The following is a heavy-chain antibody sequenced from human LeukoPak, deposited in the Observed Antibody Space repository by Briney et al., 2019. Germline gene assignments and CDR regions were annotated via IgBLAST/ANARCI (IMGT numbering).Heavy chain of an antibody. D-gene: IGHD5-18*01. V-gene: IGHV5-51*01. CDR3: ARHRPSDSYGYTGYYGMDV. CDR1: GYSFTSYW. J-gene: IGHJ6*02. Sequence: GESLKISCKGSGYSFTSYWIGWVRQMPGKGLEWMGIIYPGDSDTRYSPSFQGQVTISADKSISTAYLQWSSLKASDTAMYYCARHRPSDSYGYTGYYGMDVWGQGTTVTVSS. CDR2: IYPGDSDT.